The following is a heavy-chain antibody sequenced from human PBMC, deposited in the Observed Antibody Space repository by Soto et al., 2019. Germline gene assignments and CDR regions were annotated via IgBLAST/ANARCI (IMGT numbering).Heavy chain of an antibody. CDR3: ARSLPGTYGAFDL. Sequence: PGGSLRLSCAASGFNFNSYRMSWVRQAPGKGLEWLACVEEDGSDKYYVDSVKGRFTISRDNAKNTVYLQMDSLRPEDTAVYYCARSLPGTYGAFDLWGQGTMVTVSS. CDR1: GFNFNSYR. J-gene: IGHJ3*01. D-gene: IGHD1-7*01. V-gene: IGHV3-7*01. CDR2: VEEDGSDK.